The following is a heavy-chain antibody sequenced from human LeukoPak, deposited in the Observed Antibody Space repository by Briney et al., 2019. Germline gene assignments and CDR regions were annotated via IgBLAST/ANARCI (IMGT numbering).Heavy chain of an antibody. Sequence: SETLSLTCTVSGGSISSGGYYWSWIRQPPGKGLEWIGYIYHSGSTYYNPSLKSRVTISVDRSKNQFSLKLSSVTAADTAVYYCARAPLAYCGGDCSAHFDPWGQGTLVTVSS. CDR2: IYHSGST. D-gene: IGHD2-21*01. J-gene: IGHJ5*02. CDR3: ARAPLAYCGGDCSAHFDP. CDR1: GGSISSGGYY. V-gene: IGHV4-30-2*01.